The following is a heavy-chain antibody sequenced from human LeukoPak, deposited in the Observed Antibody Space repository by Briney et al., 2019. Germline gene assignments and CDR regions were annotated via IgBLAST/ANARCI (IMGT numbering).Heavy chain of an antibody. V-gene: IGHV3-74*01. J-gene: IGHJ4*02. CDR3: ARRMRYFDWLFDY. CDR2: INSDGSST. Sequence: GGSLRLSYAASGFTFSSYWMHWVREAPGRGRVGVSRINSDGSSTSYADSVKGRFTISRDNAKNTLYLQMNSLRAEDTAVYYCARRMRYFDWLFDYWGQGTLVTVSS. D-gene: IGHD3-9*01. CDR1: GFTFSSYW.